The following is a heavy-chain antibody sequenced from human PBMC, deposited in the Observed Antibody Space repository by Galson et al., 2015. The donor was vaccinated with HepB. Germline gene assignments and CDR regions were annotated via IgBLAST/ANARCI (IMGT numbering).Heavy chain of an antibody. CDR2: ISYDGNIK. CDR3: CSSRRTGPRGRHLDY. V-gene: IGHV3-30-3*01. J-gene: IGHJ4*02. D-gene: IGHD2-15*01. Sequence: SLRLSRAASGFTFTSYSMHWVRQAPGKGLDWVAVISYDGNIKYYADSVKGRFTISRDNSKDTLYLQMNSLRTEDTAVYYCCSSRRTGPRGRHLDYWGQGTLVTVPS. CDR1: GFTFTSYS.